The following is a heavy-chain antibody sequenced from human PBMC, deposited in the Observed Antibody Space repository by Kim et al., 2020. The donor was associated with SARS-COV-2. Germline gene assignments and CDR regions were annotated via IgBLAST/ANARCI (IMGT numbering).Heavy chain of an antibody. CDR1: GGSFSGYY. Sequence: SETLSLTCAVYGGSFSGYYWSWIRQPPGKGLEWIGEINHSGSTNYNPSLKSRVTISVDTSKNQFSLKLSSVTAADTAVYYCARVSTRRPGVVIGALGYWGQGTLVTVSS. CDR2: INHSGST. V-gene: IGHV4-34*01. CDR3: ARVSTRRPGVVIGALGY. D-gene: IGHD3-3*01. J-gene: IGHJ4*02.